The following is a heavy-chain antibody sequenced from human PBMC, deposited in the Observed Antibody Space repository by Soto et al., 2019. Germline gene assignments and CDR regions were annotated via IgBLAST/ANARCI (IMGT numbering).Heavy chain of an antibody. V-gene: IGHV4-59*01. CDR3: TRDIGRGWGGFNL. Sequence: SETLSLTCTVSGGSINSNYWSWIRQPPGKGLEWIGYIYYTGSTNYSPSLKSRVTISLHTSKNQFSLKLTSVTAADTAVYYCTRDIGRGWGGFNLWGQGILVTVS. D-gene: IGHD3-10*01. CDR2: IYYTGST. CDR1: GGSINSNY. J-gene: IGHJ5*02.